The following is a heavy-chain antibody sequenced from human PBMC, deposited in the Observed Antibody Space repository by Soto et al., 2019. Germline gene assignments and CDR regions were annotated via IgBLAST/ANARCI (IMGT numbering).Heavy chain of an antibody. CDR3: TSTGGDGYNWRDY. CDR1: GGTFSSYA. D-gene: IGHD5-12*01. J-gene: IGHJ4*02. V-gene: IGHV1-69*13. CDR2: IIPIFGTA. Sequence: EASVKVSCKASGGTFSSYAISWVRQAPGQGLEWMGGIIPIFGTANYAQKFQGRVTITADESTSTAYMELSSLRSEDTAVYYCTSTGGDGYNWRDYWGQGTLVTVSS.